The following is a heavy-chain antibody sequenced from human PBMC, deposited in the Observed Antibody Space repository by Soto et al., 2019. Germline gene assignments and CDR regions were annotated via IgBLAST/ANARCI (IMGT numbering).Heavy chain of an antibody. CDR3: ARARGVNNYYYYMDV. CDR1: GYTFISYG. V-gene: IGHV1-18*01. Sequence: ASVKVSCKTSGYTFISYGINWVRQAPGQGLEWMGWISPYNGNTNYAQKLQGRVTMTTDTSTSTAYMELRSLRSDDTAVYYCARARGVNNYYYYMDVWGKGTTVTVSS. J-gene: IGHJ6*03. D-gene: IGHD3-10*01. CDR2: ISPYNGNT.